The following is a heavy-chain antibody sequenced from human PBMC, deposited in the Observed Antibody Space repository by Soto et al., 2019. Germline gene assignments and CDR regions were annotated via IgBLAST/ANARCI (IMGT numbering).Heavy chain of an antibody. D-gene: IGHD3-3*01. Sequence: TLSLTCAVYGGSLSGYYWSWIRQPPGKGLEWIGEINHSGSTNYNPSLKNRVTISVDTSKNQFSLKLSSVTAADTAVYYCARVRRWHRDYYGMDVWGQGTTVTVSS. J-gene: IGHJ6*02. CDR3: ARVRRWHRDYYGMDV. CDR1: GGSLSGYY. CDR2: INHSGST. V-gene: IGHV4-34*01.